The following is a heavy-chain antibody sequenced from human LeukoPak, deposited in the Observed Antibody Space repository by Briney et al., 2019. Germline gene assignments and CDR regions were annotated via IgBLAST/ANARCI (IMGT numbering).Heavy chain of an antibody. CDR2: IRGSGDMT. V-gene: IGHV3-23*01. Sequence: GGSLRLSCATSGFTFSNYAMSWVRQAPGKGLEWVSAIRGSGDMTYYADSVKGRFTVARDNSKTTLYLQMNSLRAEDTAVYYCAKDSWVAGTFAYWGQGTLVTVSS. D-gene: IGHD6-19*01. CDR3: AKDSWVAGTFAY. CDR1: GFTFSNYA. J-gene: IGHJ4*02.